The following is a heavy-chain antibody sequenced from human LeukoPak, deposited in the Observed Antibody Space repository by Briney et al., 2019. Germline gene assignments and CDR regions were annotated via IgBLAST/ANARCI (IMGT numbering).Heavy chain of an antibody. J-gene: IGHJ4*02. CDR2: TNPGGSNT. CDR1: GFTFSNYW. V-gene: IGHV3-74*01. D-gene: IGHD1-14*01. CDR3: ARSNQADDY. Sequence: PGGSLRLSCAASGFTFSNYWMHWVRQVPGKGLVWVSRTNPGGSNTAYADSVKGRFTISRDNARNTLYLQMDSLRAEDTAVYYCARSNQADDYWGQGTLVTASS.